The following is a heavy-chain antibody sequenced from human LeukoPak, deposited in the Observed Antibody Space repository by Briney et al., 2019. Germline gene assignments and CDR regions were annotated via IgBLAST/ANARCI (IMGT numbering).Heavy chain of an antibody. CDR1: GFTFSSYS. CDR2: ISSSSSYI. CDR3: ARDHPHYYYGMDV. Sequence: RGSPRLSCAASGFTFSSYSMNWVRQAPGKGLEWVSSISSSSSYIYYADSVKGRFTISRDNAKNSLYLQMNSLRAEDTAVYYCARDHPHYYYGMDVWGQGTTVTVSS. J-gene: IGHJ6*02. V-gene: IGHV3-21*01.